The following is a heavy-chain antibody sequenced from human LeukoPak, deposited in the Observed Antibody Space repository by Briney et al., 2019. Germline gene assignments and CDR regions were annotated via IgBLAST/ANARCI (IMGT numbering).Heavy chain of an antibody. J-gene: IGHJ4*02. CDR2: IKQDGSEK. CDR3: AREYGCSGGNCTSFFGY. D-gene: IGHD2-15*01. Sequence: PGGSVRLSCAASGFTLSTYWMSWVRQAPGKGLEWVANIKQDGSEKYYVDSVKGRFTISRDNAKNSFYLQMNSLRAEDTAVYYCAREYGCSGGNCTSFFGYWGQGTLVTVSS. CDR1: GFTLSTYW. V-gene: IGHV3-7*01.